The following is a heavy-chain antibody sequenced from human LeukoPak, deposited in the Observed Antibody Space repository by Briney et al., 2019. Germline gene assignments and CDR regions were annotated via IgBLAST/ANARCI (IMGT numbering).Heavy chain of an antibody. D-gene: IGHD2-21*02. CDR1: GFTVSRNY. J-gene: IGHJ4*02. CDR2: IYSDGST. CDR3: ARDLLLEY. Sequence: VGSLRLSCAASGFTVSRNYMSWVRQAPGKGLEWDAFIYSDGSTYYADSVKGRFTISRDNSKTTLYLQMNSLRAEDTAVYYCARDLLLEYWGQGTLVTVSS. V-gene: IGHV3-66*02.